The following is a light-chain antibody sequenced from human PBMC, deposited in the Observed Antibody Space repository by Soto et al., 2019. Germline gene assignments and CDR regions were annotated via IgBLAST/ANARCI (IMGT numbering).Light chain of an antibody. J-gene: IGLJ1*01. CDR1: SSNIGAGYD. CDR2: GNS. V-gene: IGLV1-40*01. Sequence: HSDLTQPPSAYGVPGQRVTISCTRSSSNIGAGYDVHWYQHLPGTAPKLLIYGNSNRPSGVPDRFSGSKSGTSASLAITGLQAEDEADYYCQSYDSSLSVLYVFGTGTKVTVL. CDR3: QSYDSSLSVLYV.